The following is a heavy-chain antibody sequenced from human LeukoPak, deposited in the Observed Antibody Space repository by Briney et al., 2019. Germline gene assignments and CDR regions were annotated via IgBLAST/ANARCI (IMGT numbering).Heavy chain of an antibody. Sequence: QSGGSLRLSCAASGFTFSSYAMSWVRQAPGKGLEWVSAISGSGGSTYYADSVKGRFTISRDNSKNTLYLQMNSLRAEDTAVYYCAKVGGHYYDSSGCDYWGQGTLVTVSS. CDR1: GFTFSSYA. D-gene: IGHD3-22*01. J-gene: IGHJ4*02. CDR2: ISGSGGST. V-gene: IGHV3-23*01. CDR3: AKVGGHYYDSSGCDY.